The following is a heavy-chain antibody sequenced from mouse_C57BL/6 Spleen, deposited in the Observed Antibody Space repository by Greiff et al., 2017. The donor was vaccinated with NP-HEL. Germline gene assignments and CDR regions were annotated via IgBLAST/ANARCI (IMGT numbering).Heavy chain of an antibody. D-gene: IGHD2-3*01. V-gene: IGHV1-26*01. CDR3: ASSDGWTFAY. J-gene: IGHJ3*01. Sequence: EVKLQQSGPELVKPGASVKISCKASGYTFTDYYMNWVKQSHGKSLEWIGDINPNNGGTSYNQKFKGKATLTVDKSSSTAYMELRSLTSEDSAVYYCASSDGWTFAYWGQGTLVTVSA. CDR1: GYTFTDYY. CDR2: INPNNGGT.